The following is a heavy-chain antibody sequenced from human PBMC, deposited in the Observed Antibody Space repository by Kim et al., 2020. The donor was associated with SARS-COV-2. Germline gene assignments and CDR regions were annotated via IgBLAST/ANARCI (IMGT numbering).Heavy chain of an antibody. V-gene: IGHV4-59*13. CDR3: ARLRGPRRYCSGGSCYFDY. D-gene: IGHD2-15*01. J-gene: IGHJ4*02. Sequence: SETLSLTCTVSGGSISSYYWSWIRQPPGKGLEWIGYNYYSGSTNYNPSLKSRVTISVDTSKNQFSLKLNSVTAADTAVYYCARLRGPRRYCSGGSCYFDYWGQGTLVTVSS. CDR1: GGSISSYY. CDR2: NYYSGST.